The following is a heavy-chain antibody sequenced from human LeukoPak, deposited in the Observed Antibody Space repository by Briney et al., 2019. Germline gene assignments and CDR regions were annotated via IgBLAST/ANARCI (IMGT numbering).Heavy chain of an antibody. CDR3: FCYCSGRSCYSVY. Sequence: ASVKVSCKASGYTFTGYYMHWVRQAPGQGLEWMGWINPNSGGTNYAQKFQGRVTMTRDTSISTAYMELSRLRSDDTAVYYCFCYCSGRSCYSVYWGQGTLVTVSS. CDR1: GYTFTGYY. CDR2: INPNSGGT. J-gene: IGHJ4*02. D-gene: IGHD2-15*01. V-gene: IGHV1-2*02.